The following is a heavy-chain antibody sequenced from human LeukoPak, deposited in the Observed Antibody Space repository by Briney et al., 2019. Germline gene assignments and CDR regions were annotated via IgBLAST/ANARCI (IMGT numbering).Heavy chain of an antibody. D-gene: IGHD1-26*01. Sequence: GASVKVSRKASGYTFTGYYMHWVRQAPGHGLEWMGWINPNSGRTNYAQKFQGRLTMTRDTSISTAYMELSRLRSDDTAVYYCARVDSGSYSGSLDYWGQGTLVTVSS. V-gene: IGHV1-2*02. CDR3: ARVDSGSYSGSLDY. CDR2: INPNSGRT. CDR1: GYTFTGYY. J-gene: IGHJ4*02.